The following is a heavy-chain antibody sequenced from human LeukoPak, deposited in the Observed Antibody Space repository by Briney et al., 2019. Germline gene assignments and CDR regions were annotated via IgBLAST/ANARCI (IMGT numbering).Heavy chain of an antibody. CDR1: GGSISNYY. CDR2: IYHSGST. Sequence: SETLSLTCTVSGGSISNYYWSWIRQPPGKGLEWIGSIYHSGSTYYNPSLKSRVTISVDTSKNQFSLKLSSVTAADTAVYYCARDDERRCIDYWGQGTLVTVSS. CDR3: ARDDERRCIDY. D-gene: IGHD2-8*01. J-gene: IGHJ4*02. V-gene: IGHV4-38-2*02.